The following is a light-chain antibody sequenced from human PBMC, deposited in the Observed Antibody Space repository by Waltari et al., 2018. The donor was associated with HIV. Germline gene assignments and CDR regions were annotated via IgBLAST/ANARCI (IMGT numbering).Light chain of an antibody. CDR3: QVWDSNADHLVV. V-gene: IGLV3-21*02. CDR1: NHGS. CDR2: DNS. Sequence: SYVLTQPPSVSVAPGQTASITCGGNNHGSVHWYQQKPGQAPVMVVYDNSGRPSGIPERFSGSNSGNTATLTISGVEAGDEADYYCQVWDSNADHLVVFGGGTKLTV. J-gene: IGLJ2*01.